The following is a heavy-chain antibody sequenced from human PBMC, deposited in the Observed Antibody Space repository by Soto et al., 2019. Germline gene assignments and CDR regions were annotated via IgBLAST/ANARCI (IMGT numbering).Heavy chain of an antibody. D-gene: IGHD2-15*01. Sequence: SETLSLTCTVSGGSISSSSYYWGWIRQPPGKGLEWIGSIYYSGSTYYNPSLKSRVTISVDTSKNQFSLKLSSVTAADKAVYYCAILRGGGYCSGGSCYSFDYLGQGTLVTVS. CDR3: AILRGGGYCSGGSCYSFDY. CDR1: GGSISSSSYY. J-gene: IGHJ4*02. V-gene: IGHV4-39*01. CDR2: IYYSGST.